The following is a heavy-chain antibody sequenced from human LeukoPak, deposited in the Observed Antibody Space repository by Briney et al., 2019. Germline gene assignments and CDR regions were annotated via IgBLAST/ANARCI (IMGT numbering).Heavy chain of an antibody. CDR2: INTSGNI. Sequence: PSETLSLTCTVSGGSISGDYWSWIRQPAGKGLEWIGRINTSGNINYNPSLRSRVTMSLDTSKNQFSLNLRSVTAAGTAVYYCARGSAYMDVWGKGTTVTVSS. CDR1: GGSISGDY. J-gene: IGHJ6*03. CDR3: ARGSAYMDV. V-gene: IGHV4-4*07.